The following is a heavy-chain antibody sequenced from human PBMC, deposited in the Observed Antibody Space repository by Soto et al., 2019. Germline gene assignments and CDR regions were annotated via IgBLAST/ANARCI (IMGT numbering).Heavy chain of an antibody. J-gene: IGHJ6*02. Sequence: PGGSLRLSCAASGFTFDDYAMHWVRQAPGKGLEWVSLISWDGGSTYYADSVKGRFTISRDNSKNSLYLQMNSLRAEDTALYYCAKEPRDANYDSSGFTYYGMDVWGQGTTVTVSS. CDR1: GFTFDDYA. CDR3: AKEPRDANYDSSGFTYYGMDV. V-gene: IGHV3-43D*04. CDR2: ISWDGGST. D-gene: IGHD3-22*01.